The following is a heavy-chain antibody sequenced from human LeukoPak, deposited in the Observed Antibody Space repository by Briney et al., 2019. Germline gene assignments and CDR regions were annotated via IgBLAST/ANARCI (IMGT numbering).Heavy chain of an antibody. J-gene: IGHJ3*02. CDR2: INPNSGDT. D-gene: IGHD3-9*01. V-gene: IGHV1-2*02. CDR1: GYTFTDYY. Sequence: ASVKVSCKASGYTFTDYYINWVRQAPGQGLEWMGWINPNSGDTNYAQKFQGRVTMTRDTSISTAYMELSRLRSDDTAVYYCARDRIRYFDWLFEAFDIWGQGTMVTVSS. CDR3: ARDRIRYFDWLFEAFDI.